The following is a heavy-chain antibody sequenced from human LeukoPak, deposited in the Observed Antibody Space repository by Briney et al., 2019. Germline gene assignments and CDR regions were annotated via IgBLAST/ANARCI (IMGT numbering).Heavy chain of an antibody. CDR3: ARDTGNWPNDAFDI. J-gene: IGHJ3*02. CDR2: SSGGGATI. D-gene: IGHD1-1*01. V-gene: IGHV3-11*01. Sequence: PGGSLRLPCAASGFTFSGYFMSWIRQAPGKGLEWVSYSSGGGATIDYADSVKGRFTISRDNAKNSLYLQMNSLRAEDTAVYYCARDTGNWPNDAFDIWGQGTMVTVSS. CDR1: GFTFSGYF.